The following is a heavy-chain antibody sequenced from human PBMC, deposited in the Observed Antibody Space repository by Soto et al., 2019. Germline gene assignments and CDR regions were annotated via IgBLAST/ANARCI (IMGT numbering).Heavy chain of an antibody. D-gene: IGHD5-18*01. CDR3: ARTQRIQLWSQPRSYYYYYYGMDV. CDR2: IWYDGSNK. J-gene: IGHJ6*02. Sequence: PGGSLSLSCAASGFTFSSYGMHWVRQAPGKGLEWVAVIWYDGSNKYYADSVKGRFTISRDNSKNTLYLQMNSLRAEDTAVYYCARTQRIQLWSQPRSYYYYYYGMDVWGQGATVTVAS. V-gene: IGHV3-33*01. CDR1: GFTFSSYG.